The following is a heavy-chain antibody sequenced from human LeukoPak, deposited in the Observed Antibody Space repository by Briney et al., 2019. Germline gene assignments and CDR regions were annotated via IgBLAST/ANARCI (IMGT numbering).Heavy chain of an antibody. V-gene: IGHV3-30*04. CDR1: GFTFSNYA. CDR2: ISYDGSNK. Sequence: PGGSLRLSCAASGFTFSNYAMHWVRQAPGKGLEWVAVISYDGSNKHYADSVKGRFTISRDNSKNTLYLQMNSLRAEDTAVYYCAKSKRGYSYGDLFDYWGQGTLVTVSS. D-gene: IGHD5-18*01. CDR3: AKSKRGYSYGDLFDY. J-gene: IGHJ4*02.